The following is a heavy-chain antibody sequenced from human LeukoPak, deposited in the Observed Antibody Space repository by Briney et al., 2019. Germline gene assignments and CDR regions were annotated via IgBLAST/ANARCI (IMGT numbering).Heavy chain of an antibody. CDR1: GYTFTGYY. D-gene: IGHD1-26*01. J-gene: IGHJ5*02. Sequence: GASVKVSCKASGYTFTGYYMHWVRQAPGQGLEWMGWISAYNGNTNYAQKLQGRVTMTTDTSTGTAYMELRSLRSDDTAVYYCARHSGSYGSDWFDPWGQGTLVTVSS. V-gene: IGHV1-18*04. CDR3: ARHSGSYGSDWFDP. CDR2: ISAYNGNT.